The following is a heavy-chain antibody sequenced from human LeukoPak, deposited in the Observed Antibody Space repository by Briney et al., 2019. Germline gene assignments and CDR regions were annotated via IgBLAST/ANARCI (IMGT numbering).Heavy chain of an antibody. J-gene: IGHJ3*02. D-gene: IGHD5-18*01. CDR1: GFTYSNYW. CDR3: AREARGYSYYYRDDAFDI. Sequence: GGSLRLSCAASGFTYSNYWMTWVRQAPGKGLEWVANIKQDGSEQYYVDSVKGRFTISRDNAKNSLYLQMNSLRAEDTAVYYCAREARGYSYYYRDDAFDIWGQGTMVTVSS. V-gene: IGHV3-7*03. CDR2: IKQDGSEQ.